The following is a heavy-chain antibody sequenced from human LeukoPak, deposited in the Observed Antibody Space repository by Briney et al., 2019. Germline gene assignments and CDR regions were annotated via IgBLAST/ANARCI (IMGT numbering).Heavy chain of an antibody. J-gene: IGHJ5*02. CDR2: INPNSGGT. D-gene: IGHD3-22*01. V-gene: IGHV1-2*02. CDR3: ARGNNYDSGDYYSWFDP. Sequence: EASVKVSCKASGYTFTGYYMHWVRQAPGQGLEWMGWINPNSGGTNYAQKFQGRVTMTRDTSISTAYMELSRLRSDDTAVYYCARGNNYDSGDYYSWFDPWGQGTLVIVSS. CDR1: GYTFTGYY.